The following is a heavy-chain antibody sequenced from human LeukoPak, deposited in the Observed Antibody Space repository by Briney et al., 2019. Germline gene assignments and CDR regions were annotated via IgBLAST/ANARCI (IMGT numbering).Heavy chain of an antibody. D-gene: IGHD5-18*01. V-gene: IGHV3-21*01. CDR3: AGHTAMVTPFDY. Sequence: GGSLRLSCAASGFTFSSYSMNWVRQAPGKGLEWVSSISSSSSYLYYADSVKGRFTISRDNAKNSLYLQMNSLRAEDTAVYFCAGHTAMVTPFDYWGQGTLVTVSS. CDR2: ISSSSSYL. CDR1: GFTFSSYS. J-gene: IGHJ4*02.